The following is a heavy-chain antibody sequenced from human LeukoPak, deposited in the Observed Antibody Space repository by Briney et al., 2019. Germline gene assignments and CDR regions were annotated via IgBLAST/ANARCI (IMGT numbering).Heavy chain of an antibody. D-gene: IGHD2-2*01. Sequence: GGSLRLSCAASGFNFSDYNMNWVRQAPGKGLEWVSSISSSSSYIYYADSVKGRFTISRDNAKNSLYLQMNSLRAEDTAVYYCARGVYCSSTSCSDYYYYYGMDVWGQGATVTVSS. J-gene: IGHJ6*02. V-gene: IGHV3-21*01. CDR3: ARGVYCSSTSCSDYYYYYGMDV. CDR2: ISSSSSYI. CDR1: GFNFSDYN.